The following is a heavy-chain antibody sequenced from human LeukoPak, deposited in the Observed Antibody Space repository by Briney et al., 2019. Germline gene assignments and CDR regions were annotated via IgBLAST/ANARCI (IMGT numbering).Heavy chain of an antibody. CDR1: GFTFSSYW. CDR2: ISSSSSYI. J-gene: IGHJ4*02. V-gene: IGHV3-21*01. D-gene: IGHD3-22*01. CDR3: AREGGYYDSSGYPQSHYFDY. Sequence: GGSLRLSCAASGFTFSSYWMSWVRQAPGKGLEWVSSISSSSSYIYYADSVKGRFTISRDNAKNSLYLQMNSLRAEDTAVYYCAREGGYYDSSGYPQSHYFDYWGQGTLVTVSS.